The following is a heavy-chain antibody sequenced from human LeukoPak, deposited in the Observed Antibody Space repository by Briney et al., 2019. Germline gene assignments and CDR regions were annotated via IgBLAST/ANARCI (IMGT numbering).Heavy chain of an antibody. V-gene: IGHV4-59*11. J-gene: IGHJ5*02. CDR2: IYYTVST. CDR1: GGSLSVHY. Sequence: PSETLSLTCAVSGGSLSVHYWSWIRQPPRKGLELIWYIYYTVSTNYNPSLKSRVTISVYTSKNQFSLKLSSVTAADTAVYYCGRLYDSDDYTDWFDPWGQGTLVTVSS. CDR3: GRLYDSDDYTDWFDP. D-gene: IGHD3-22*01.